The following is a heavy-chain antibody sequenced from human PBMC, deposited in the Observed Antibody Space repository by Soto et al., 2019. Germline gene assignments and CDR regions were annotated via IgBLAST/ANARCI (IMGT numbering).Heavy chain of an antibody. CDR3: ARDHPSYSGYDSGVYYYYGMDV. CDR1: GYTFTSYG. Sequence: ASVKVSCKASGYTFTSYGISWVRQAPGQGLEWMGWISAYNGNTNYAQKLQGRVTMTTDTSTSTAYMELRSLRSDDTAVYYCARDHPSYSGYDSGVYYYYGMDVWGQGTTVTVS. CDR2: ISAYNGNT. J-gene: IGHJ6*02. D-gene: IGHD5-12*01. V-gene: IGHV1-18*01.